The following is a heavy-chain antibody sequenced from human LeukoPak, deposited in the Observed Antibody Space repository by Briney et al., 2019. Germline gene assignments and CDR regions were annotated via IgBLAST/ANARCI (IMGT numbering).Heavy chain of an antibody. J-gene: IGHJ6*02. CDR3: ARDKICSSTSCVYYYGMDV. D-gene: IGHD2-2*01. Sequence: GGSLRLSCAASGFTFSSYEMNWVRQAPGKGLEWVSYISSSGFTIYYADSVKGRFTISRDNAKNSLYLQMNSLRAEDTAVYYYARDKICSSTSCVYYYGMDVWGQGTTVTVSS. V-gene: IGHV3-48*03. CDR2: ISSSGFTI. CDR1: GFTFSSYE.